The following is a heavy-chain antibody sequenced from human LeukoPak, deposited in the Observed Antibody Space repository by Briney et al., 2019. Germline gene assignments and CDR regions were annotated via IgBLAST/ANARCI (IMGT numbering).Heavy chain of an antibody. V-gene: IGHV4-39*01. D-gene: IGHD3-22*01. CDR3: ARQYYYDTSDYSA. CDR2: IYYTGST. CDR1: GGSISSTPYY. Sequence: SETLSLTCSVSGGSISSTPYYWGWIRQPPGKGLEWIGSIYYTGSTFYKPSLKSRITMSVDTSKNQFSLNLTSVTAADTAVYYCARQYYYDTSDYSAWGQGTLVTVSS. J-gene: IGHJ4*02.